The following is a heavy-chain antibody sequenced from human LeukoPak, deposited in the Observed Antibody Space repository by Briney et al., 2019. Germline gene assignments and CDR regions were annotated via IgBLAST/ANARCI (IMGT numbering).Heavy chain of an antibody. Sequence: GGSLRLSCAASGLTVSSNDMHWVRQAPGKGLEWVSVLFSGGNTFYADSLKGRVTISRDNPKSTVYFQMNSLTAEDTAVYYCASLLRGTFDVWGRGTMVTVSS. CDR1: GLTVSSND. CDR2: LFSGGNT. J-gene: IGHJ3*01. V-gene: IGHV3-53*01. CDR3: ASLLRGTFDV.